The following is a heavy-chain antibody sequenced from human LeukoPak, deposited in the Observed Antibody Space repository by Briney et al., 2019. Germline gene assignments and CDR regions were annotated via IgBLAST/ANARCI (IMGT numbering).Heavy chain of an antibody. CDR2: IYNDGST. V-gene: IGHV3-53*01. J-gene: IGHJ3*02. CDR1: GLTLSSSY. D-gene: IGHD2/OR15-2a*01. Sequence: GGSLRLSCAASGLTLSSSYMSWVRQAPGKGLEWVSIIYNDGSTYYADSMKGGFTISRDNSKNTLYLQVNSRRAEDTAMYYCARNILFAFDIWGQGAMVTVSS. CDR3: ARNILFAFDI.